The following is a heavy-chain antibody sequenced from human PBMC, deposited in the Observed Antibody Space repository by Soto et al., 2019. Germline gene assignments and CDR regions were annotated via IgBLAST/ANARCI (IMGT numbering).Heavy chain of an antibody. Sequence: QVQLVQSGAEVKEPGASVKVSCKASGYTLTDYGISWVRQAPGQGLEWMGWVSAYSDDTKYAQKVQGRVTMTTVTSTSTAYMELRSLRSDDTAVYYCAREYCRGGSCYGVDYWGQGTLVTVSS. D-gene: IGHD2-15*01. J-gene: IGHJ4*02. CDR3: AREYCRGGSCYGVDY. CDR1: GYTLTDYG. CDR2: VSAYSDDT. V-gene: IGHV1-18*01.